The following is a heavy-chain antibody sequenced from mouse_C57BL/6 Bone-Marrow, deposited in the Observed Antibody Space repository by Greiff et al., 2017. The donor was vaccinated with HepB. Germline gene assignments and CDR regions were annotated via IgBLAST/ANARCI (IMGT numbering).Heavy chain of an antibody. V-gene: IGHV3-6*01. CDR2: ISYDGSN. J-gene: IGHJ2*01. Sequence: ESGPGLVKPSQSLSLTCSVTGYSITSGYYWNWIRQFPGNKLEWMGYISYDGSNNYNPSLKNRISITRDTSKNQFFLKLNSVTTEDTATYYCASYYSNRYYFDYWGQGTTLTVSS. D-gene: IGHD2-5*01. CDR3: ASYYSNRYYFDY. CDR1: GYSITSGYY.